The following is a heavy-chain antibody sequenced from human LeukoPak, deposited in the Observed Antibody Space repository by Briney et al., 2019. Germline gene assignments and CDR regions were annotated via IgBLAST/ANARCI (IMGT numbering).Heavy chain of an antibody. Sequence: GRSLRLSCAASGFTFDDYVMHWVRQAPGKGLEWVSNIIWNSRSIGYADSVKGRFTISRDNAKNSLYLQMNSLRAEDTALYYCAKDKYGDNDYYFYGLDVWGQGTTVTVSS. V-gene: IGHV3-9*01. CDR2: IIWNSRSI. CDR3: AKDKYGDNDYYFYGLDV. D-gene: IGHD5-24*01. J-gene: IGHJ6*02. CDR1: GFTFDDYV.